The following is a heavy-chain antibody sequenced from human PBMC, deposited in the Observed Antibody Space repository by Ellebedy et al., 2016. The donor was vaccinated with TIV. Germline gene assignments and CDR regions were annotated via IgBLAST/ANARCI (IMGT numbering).Heavy chain of an antibody. J-gene: IGHJ2*01. CDR2: IYYSGST. CDR1: GGSISSYY. D-gene: IGHD3-9*01. Sequence: SETLSLTXTVSGGSISSYYWSWIRQPPGKGLEWIGYIYYSGSTNYNPSLKSRVTISVDTSKNQFSLKLSSVTAADTAVYYCARRVLRYFDWLPYWYFDLWGRGTLVTVSS. CDR3: ARRVLRYFDWLPYWYFDL. V-gene: IGHV4-59*01.